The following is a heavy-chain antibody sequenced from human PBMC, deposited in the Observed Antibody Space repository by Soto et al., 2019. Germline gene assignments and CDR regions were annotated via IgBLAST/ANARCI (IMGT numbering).Heavy chain of an antibody. CDR3: ARGGELGDYPYYFDY. CDR1: GFTFSSYW. Sequence: GGSLRLSCAASGFTFSSYWMSWARQAPGKGLEWVANIKQDGSEKYYVDSVKGRFTISRDNAKNSLYLQMNSLRAEDTAVYYCARGGELGDYPYYFDYWGQGTLVTVSS. V-gene: IGHV3-7*01. D-gene: IGHD4-17*01. CDR2: IKQDGSEK. J-gene: IGHJ4*02.